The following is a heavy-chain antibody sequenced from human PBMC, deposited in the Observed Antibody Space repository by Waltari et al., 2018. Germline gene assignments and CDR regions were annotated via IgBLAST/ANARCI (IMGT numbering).Heavy chain of an antibody. D-gene: IGHD6-19*01. CDR1: GFTFSSYW. J-gene: IGHJ4*02. Sequence: EVQLVESGGGLVQPGGSLRLSCAASGFTFSSYWMSWVRQAPGKGLEWVANRKQDGSEKYYVDSVKGRFTISRDNAKNSLYLQMNSLRAEDTAVYYCARLTRGWYADYWGQGTLVTVSS. V-gene: IGHV3-7*01. CDR2: RKQDGSEK. CDR3: ARLTRGWYADY.